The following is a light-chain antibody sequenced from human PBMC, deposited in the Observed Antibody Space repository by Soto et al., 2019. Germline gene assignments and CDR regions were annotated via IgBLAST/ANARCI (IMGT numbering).Light chain of an antibody. CDR2: SNN. V-gene: IGLV1-44*01. Sequence: QSVLTQPPSVSGTPGQRVTISCSGSNSNIGSNAVSWYQQLPGTAPKSLISSNNQRPSGVPDRISGSKSGTSASLAISGLQSEDEAEYYCAAWDDSLRGRVFGGGTQLTVL. J-gene: IGLJ2*01. CDR1: NSNIGSNA. CDR3: AAWDDSLRGRV.